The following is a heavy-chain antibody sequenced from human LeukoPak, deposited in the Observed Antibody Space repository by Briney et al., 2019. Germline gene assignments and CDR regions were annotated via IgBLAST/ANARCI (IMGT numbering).Heavy chain of an antibody. CDR2: ISSSSSYI. Sequence: GGSLRLSCAASGFTFSSYSMNWVRQAPGKGLEWVSSISSSSSYIYYADSVKGRFTISRDNAKNSLYLQMNSLRAEDTAVYYCARSRPLTDYDFWSGYRKFPFDYWGQGTLVTVSS. D-gene: IGHD3-3*01. CDR1: GFTFSSYS. V-gene: IGHV3-21*01. CDR3: ARSRPLTDYDFWSGYRKFPFDY. J-gene: IGHJ4*02.